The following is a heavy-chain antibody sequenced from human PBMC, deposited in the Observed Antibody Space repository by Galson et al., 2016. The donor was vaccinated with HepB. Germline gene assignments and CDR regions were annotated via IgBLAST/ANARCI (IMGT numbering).Heavy chain of an antibody. Sequence: PALVKPTQTLTLTCSFSGFSLSTIGVGVGWIRQPPGKALEWLALIYWDDDHYYSPSLKTRLTITKDISKNQVGLTMTNADPRDTATYYCAHRSGGRDDFDDWGQGTLVTVSS. CDR2: IYWDDDH. CDR3: AHRSGGRDDFDD. V-gene: IGHV2-5*02. D-gene: IGHD1-26*01. J-gene: IGHJ4*02. CDR1: GFSLSTIGVG.